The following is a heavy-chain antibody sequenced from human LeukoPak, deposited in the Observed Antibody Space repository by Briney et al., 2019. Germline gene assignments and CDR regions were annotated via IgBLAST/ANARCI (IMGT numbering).Heavy chain of an antibody. CDR3: ARSGSYYNWFDP. Sequence: ASVKVSCKVSGYTLTELSMHWVRQAPGQGLEWMGWINPNSGGTNYAQKFQGRVTMTRDTSISTAYMELSRLRSDDTAVYYCARSGSYYNWFDPWGQGTLVTVSS. CDR1: GYTLTELS. CDR2: INPNSGGT. D-gene: IGHD3-10*01. J-gene: IGHJ5*02. V-gene: IGHV1-2*02.